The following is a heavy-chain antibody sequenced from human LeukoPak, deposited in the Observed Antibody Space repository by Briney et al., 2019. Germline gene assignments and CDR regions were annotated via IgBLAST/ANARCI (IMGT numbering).Heavy chain of an antibody. CDR2: IWYDGSNK. V-gene: IGHV3-33*01. J-gene: IGHJ5*02. CDR3: ARRYCSGGSCYSFRGGWFDP. CDR1: GFTFSSYG. D-gene: IGHD2-15*01. Sequence: GGSLRLSCAASGFTFSSYGMHWVRQAPGKGLEWVAVIWYDGSNKYYADSVKGRFTISRDNSKNTLYLQMNSLRAEDTAVYYCARRYCSGGSCYSFRGGWFDPWGQGTLVTVSS.